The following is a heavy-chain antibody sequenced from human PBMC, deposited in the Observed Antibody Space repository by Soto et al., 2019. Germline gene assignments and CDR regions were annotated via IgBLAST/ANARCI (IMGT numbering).Heavy chain of an antibody. Sequence: QVQLHESGPGLVKPSQTLSLTCTVSGGSISSGGYYWSWIRQHPGKGLEWIGYIYYSGSTYYNPSLKSRVTISVDTSKNQFSLKLSSVTAAHTAVYYCAREHCNGGSCYSGPRYNWFDPWGQGTLVTVSS. V-gene: IGHV4-31*03. J-gene: IGHJ5*02. CDR2: IYYSGST. CDR3: AREHCNGGSCYSGPRYNWFDP. CDR1: GGSISSGGYY. D-gene: IGHD2-15*01.